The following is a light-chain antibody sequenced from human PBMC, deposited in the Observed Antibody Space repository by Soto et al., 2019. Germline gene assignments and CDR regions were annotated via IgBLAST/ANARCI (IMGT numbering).Light chain of an antibody. CDR2: EDI. Sequence: QSALTQPASVSGSPGQSITISCTGTSSDVGSYSLLSWYQHHPGKAPKLIIYEDIKGPSGVSNRFSCSKSGNTASLRISGLQAEDEADYYCYTYAGGSTYLFGTGTKVTVL. CDR3: YTYAGGSTYL. J-gene: IGLJ1*01. V-gene: IGLV2-23*01. CDR1: SSDVGSYSL.